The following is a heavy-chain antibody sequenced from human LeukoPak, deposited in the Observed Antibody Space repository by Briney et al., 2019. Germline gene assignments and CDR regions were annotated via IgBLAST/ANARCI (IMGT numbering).Heavy chain of an antibody. V-gene: IGHV3-15*01. J-gene: IGHJ3*02. CDR1: GLTLSNAW. CDR3: TTDSGSSDVFDI. CDR2: NKSKTKGGTT. Sequence: PGASLKLSCAAYGLTLSNAWIGSVRQAPGNGLEWDGRNKSKTKGGTTDNASTVKGRFTISRDESKNTLYLQMNSLRTGDTAVDYCTTDSGSSDVFDIWGQGTMVTVSS. D-gene: IGHD2-15*01.